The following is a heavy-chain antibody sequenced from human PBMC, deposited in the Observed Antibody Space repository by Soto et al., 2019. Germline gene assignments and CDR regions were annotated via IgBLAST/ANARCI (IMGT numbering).Heavy chain of an antibody. CDR1: GYTLTELS. J-gene: IGHJ6*03. V-gene: IGHV1-24*01. CDR3: ATPLGRYCSSTSCPPPPLYYYYMDV. D-gene: IGHD2-2*01. Sequence: ASVKVSCKVSGYTLTELSMHWVRQAPGKGLEWMGGFDPEDGETIYAQKFQGRVTMTEDTSTDTAYMELSSLRSEDTAVYYCATPLGRYCSSTSCPPPPLYYYYMDVWGKGTTVTVSS. CDR2: FDPEDGET.